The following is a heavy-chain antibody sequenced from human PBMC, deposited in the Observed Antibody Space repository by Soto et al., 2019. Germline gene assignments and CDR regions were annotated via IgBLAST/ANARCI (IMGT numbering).Heavy chain of an antibody. V-gene: IGHV3-33*01. D-gene: IGHD6-19*01. J-gene: IGHJ5*02. CDR1: GFTFSSYG. CDR2: IWYDGSNK. Sequence: PGGSLRLSCAASGFTFSSYGMHWVRQAPGKGLEWVAVIWYDGSNKYYADSVKGRFTISRDNSKNTLYLQMNSLRAEDTAVYYCARGRGRGWSDKNWFDPWGQGTLVTVSS. CDR3: ARGRGRGWSDKNWFDP.